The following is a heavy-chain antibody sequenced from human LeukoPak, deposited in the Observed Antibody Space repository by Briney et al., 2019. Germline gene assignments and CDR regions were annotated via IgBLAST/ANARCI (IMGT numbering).Heavy chain of an antibody. CDR2: ISSSGSTI. CDR3: ARGRGYGSGSYYGMDV. D-gene: IGHD3-10*01. CDR1: GFTFSDYY. J-gene: IGHJ6*02. Sequence: GGSLRLSCAASGFTFSDYYMSWIRQAPGKGLEWVSDISSSGSTIYYADSVKGRFTISRDNAKKSLYLQMNSLRAEDTAVYYCARGRGYGSGSYYGMDVWGQGTTVTASS. V-gene: IGHV3-11*01.